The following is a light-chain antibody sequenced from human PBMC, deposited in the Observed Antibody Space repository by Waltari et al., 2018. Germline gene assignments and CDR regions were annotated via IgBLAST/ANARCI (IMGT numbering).Light chain of an antibody. CDR3: CSFAGTFVF. V-gene: IGLV2-11*01. Sequence: QSALTQPRSVSVSPGQSVTISCTGTSGDVGSYNDVSWYQQHPGKAPKLIIYDVSQRPTGVPDRFSGSKSGSTASLTISGLQSEDEADYFCCSFAGTFVFFGGGTNLAVL. J-gene: IGLJ2*01. CDR1: SGDVGSYND. CDR2: DVS.